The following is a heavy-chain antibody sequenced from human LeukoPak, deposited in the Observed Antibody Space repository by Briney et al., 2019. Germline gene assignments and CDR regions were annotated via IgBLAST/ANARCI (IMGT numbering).Heavy chain of an antibody. CDR3: ARDLGPSYSEYDWRGIFDY. D-gene: IGHD5-12*01. CDR1: GFTFSSYA. J-gene: IGHJ4*02. V-gene: IGHV3-23*01. CDR2: ISGSGGRI. Sequence: GGSLRLSCAASGFTFSSYAMSWVRQAPGKGLEWVSAISGSGGRIYYGASVKGRFTISRDNSKNTLNLQMNSLRAEDTAVYYCARDLGPSYSEYDWRGIFDYWGQGTLVTFSS.